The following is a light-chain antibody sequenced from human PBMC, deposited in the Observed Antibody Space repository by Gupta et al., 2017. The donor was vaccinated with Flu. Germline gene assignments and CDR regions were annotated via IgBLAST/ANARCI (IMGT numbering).Light chain of an antibody. J-gene: IGKJ1*01. CDR2: GAF. CDR3: QRYYNWPRT. V-gene: IGKV3-15*01. CDR1: QSVGSN. Sequence: EIVMTQSPATLSASPGERVTLSCRASQSVGSNLAWYQQKHGQVPRLLIYGAFSRATRVPARFSGSGSGTDFTLTISSLQSEDFAVYYCQRYYNWPRTFGQGTKVDIK.